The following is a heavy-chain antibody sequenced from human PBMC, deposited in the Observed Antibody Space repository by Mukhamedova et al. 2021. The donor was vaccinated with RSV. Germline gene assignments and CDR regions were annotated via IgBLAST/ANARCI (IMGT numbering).Heavy chain of an antibody. CDR1: GFSFSSAW. CDR3: TTFPVPFL. Sequence: AGSGFSFSSAWMSWVRQAPGKGLESVGRIKRKTDGGTTEYTAPVKGRFTISRDDSKDTLYLEMNSLKTEDTAVYYCTTFPVPFLWG. D-gene: IGHD3-3*01. V-gene: IGHV3-15*01. CDR2: IKRKTDGGTT. J-gene: IGHJ6*03.